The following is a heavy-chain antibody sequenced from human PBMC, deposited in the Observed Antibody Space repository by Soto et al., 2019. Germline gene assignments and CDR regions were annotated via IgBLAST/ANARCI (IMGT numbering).Heavy chain of an antibody. CDR1: GGTFSSYT. V-gene: IGHV1-69*02. CDR3: ASRIAPDAFDI. J-gene: IGHJ3*02. Sequence: QVQLVQSGAEVKKPGSSVKVSCKASGGTFSSYTISWVRQAPGQGLEWMGRIIPILGIANYAQKFQGRVTITADKSTSTDYMELSSLRSEDTAVYYCASRIAPDAFDIWGQGTMVTVSS. D-gene: IGHD6-13*01. CDR2: IIPILGIA.